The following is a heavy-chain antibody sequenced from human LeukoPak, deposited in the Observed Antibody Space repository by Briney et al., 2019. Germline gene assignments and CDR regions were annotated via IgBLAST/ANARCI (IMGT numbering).Heavy chain of an antibody. CDR3: AKTSRVNNAYDSPFDH. CDR2: IRGSRSYT. D-gene: IGHD5-12*01. V-gene: IGHV3-23*01. Sequence: GGSLRLSCAASGFTFSTYGMSWLRQAPGKWLEYVSSIRGSRSYTYYAYFVEALFTISRDNYNNPVYLQMNSLRDGDKAIYYCAKTSRVNNAYDSPFDHWGQGTLVTVSS. CDR1: GFTFSTYG. J-gene: IGHJ4*02.